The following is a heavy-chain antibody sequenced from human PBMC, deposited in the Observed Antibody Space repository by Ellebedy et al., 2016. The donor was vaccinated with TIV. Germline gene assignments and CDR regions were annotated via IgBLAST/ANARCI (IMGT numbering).Heavy chain of an antibody. V-gene: IGHV3-49*03. Sequence: GGSLRLSCTASGFTFGDYALSWFRQAPGKGLEWVGFIRSKSYGGTTNYATSMKDRFIISSDDSKSTAYLHMNSLRAEDTAVYYCTIDIVVVLAASHYYYYGMDVWGHGTTVTVSS. CDR3: TIDIVVVLAASHYYYYGMDV. D-gene: IGHD2-15*01. CDR1: GFTFGDYA. J-gene: IGHJ6*02. CDR2: IRSKSYGGTT.